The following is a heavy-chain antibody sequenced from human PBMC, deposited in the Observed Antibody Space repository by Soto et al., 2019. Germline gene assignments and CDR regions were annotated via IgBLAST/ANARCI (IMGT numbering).Heavy chain of an antibody. CDR2: IYWDDDK. Sequence: QITLKESGPTLVKPTQTLTLTCTFSGFSLSTSGVNVGWSRQPPGKALEWLALIYWDDDKLDSPSLKSRLTITKDHCKNQVVLIMTNVDPVDRATYYCADRPGGRCCERFDAWGQGPLVTCSS. J-gene: IGHJ5*02. CDR3: ADRPGGRCCERFDA. D-gene: IGHD2-15*01. CDR1: GFSLSTSGVN. V-gene: IGHV2-5*02.